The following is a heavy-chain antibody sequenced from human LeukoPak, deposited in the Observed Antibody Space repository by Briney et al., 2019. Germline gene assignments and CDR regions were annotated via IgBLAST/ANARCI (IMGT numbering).Heavy chain of an antibody. V-gene: IGHV3-23*01. CDR2: ISGSGGST. D-gene: IGHD5-24*01. CDR3: ARDNGYKFDY. CDR1: GFTFSSYA. Sequence: GGSLRLSCAASGFTFSSYAMSWVRQAPGKGLEWVSAISGSGGSTYYADSVKGRFTISRDNAKNTLYLQMNSLRVEDTAVYYCARDNGYKFDYWGQGTLVTVSS. J-gene: IGHJ4*02.